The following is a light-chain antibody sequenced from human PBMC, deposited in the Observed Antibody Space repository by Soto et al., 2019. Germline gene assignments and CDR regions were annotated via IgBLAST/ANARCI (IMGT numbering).Light chain of an antibody. V-gene: IGLV7-46*01. J-gene: IGLJ3*02. CDR1: TGAVTSAHY. Sequence: QAVVTQESSLTVSPGGTVTLTCGSSTGAVTSAHYPYWFQQKPGQAPRTLIYDTNNKHSWTPARFSGSLLGGKAALTLSGAQADDEAEYYCLLSYSGARVFGGGTKLTVL. CDR2: DTN. CDR3: LLSYSGARV.